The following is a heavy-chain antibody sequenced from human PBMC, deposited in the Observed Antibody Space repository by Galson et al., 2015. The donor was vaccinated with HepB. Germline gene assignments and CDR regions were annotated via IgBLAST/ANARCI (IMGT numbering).Heavy chain of an antibody. Sequence: TLSLTCAVSGGSISSGGYSWSWIRQPPGKGLEWIGYIYHSGSTYYNPSLKSRVTISVDRSKNQFSLKLSSVTAADTAVYYCARSQGFWSGYLSKVGDAFDIWGQGTMVTVSS. CDR2: IYHSGST. CDR1: GGSISSGGYS. V-gene: IGHV4-30-2*01. D-gene: IGHD3-3*01. CDR3: ARSQGFWSGYLSKVGDAFDI. J-gene: IGHJ3*02.